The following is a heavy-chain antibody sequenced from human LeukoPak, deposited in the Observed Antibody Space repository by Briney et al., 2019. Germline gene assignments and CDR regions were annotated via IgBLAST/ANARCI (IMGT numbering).Heavy chain of an antibody. CDR2: ISYDGSNK. CDR1: GFAFSSYA. D-gene: IGHD3-10*01. J-gene: IGHJ3*02. CDR3: ARDTAEIRITMVRGVGAFDI. V-gene: IGHV3-30-3*01. Sequence: PGGSLRLSCAASGFAFSSYAMHWVRQAPGKGLEWVAVISYDGSNKYYADSVKGRFTISRDNSKNTLYLQMNSLRAEDTAVYYCARDTAEIRITMVRGVGAFDIWGQGTMVTVSS.